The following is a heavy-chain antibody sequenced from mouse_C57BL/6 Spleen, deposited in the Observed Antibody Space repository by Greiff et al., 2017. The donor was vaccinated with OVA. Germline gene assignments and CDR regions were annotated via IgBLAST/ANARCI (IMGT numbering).Heavy chain of an antibody. D-gene: IGHD2-13*01. CDR2: IYPGDGDT. J-gene: IGHJ4*01. CDR1: GYAFSSSW. CDR3: ARYGDYDEMDY. V-gene: IGHV1-82*01. Sequence: VKLVESGPELVKPGASVKISCKASGYAFSSSWMNWVKQRPGKGLEWIGRIYPGDGDTNYNGKFKGKATLTADKSSSTAYMQLSSLTSEDAADYFGARYGDYDEMDYWGQGTSVTVSS.